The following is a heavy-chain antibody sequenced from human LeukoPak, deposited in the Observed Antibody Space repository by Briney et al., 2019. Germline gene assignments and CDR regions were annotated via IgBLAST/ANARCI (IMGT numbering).Heavy chain of an antibody. CDR2: TYYRSKWYN. V-gene: IGHV6-1*01. Sequence: SQTLSLTCAISGDSVSSNSATWNWIRQSPSRGLEWLGRTYYRSKWYNDYAVSMKSRITINPDTSKNQFSLQLNSVTPEDTAVYYCARRKAASFGMDVWGQGTTVTVSS. CDR3: ARRKAASFGMDV. J-gene: IGHJ6*02. D-gene: IGHD2-2*01. CDR1: GDSVSSNSAT.